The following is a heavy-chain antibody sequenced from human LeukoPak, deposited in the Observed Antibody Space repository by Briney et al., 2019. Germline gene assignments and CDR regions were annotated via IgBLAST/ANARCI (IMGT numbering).Heavy chain of an antibody. V-gene: IGHV4-59*01. CDR2: IYYSGST. Sequence: PSETLSLTCTVSGGSISSYYWSWIRQPPGKGLEWIGYIYYSGSTNYNPSLKSRVTISVDTSKNQFSLKLSSVTAADTAVYYCARVDYDSSGYYFDYWGQGTLVTVSS. D-gene: IGHD3-22*01. J-gene: IGHJ4*02. CDR1: GGSISSYY. CDR3: ARVDYDSSGYYFDY.